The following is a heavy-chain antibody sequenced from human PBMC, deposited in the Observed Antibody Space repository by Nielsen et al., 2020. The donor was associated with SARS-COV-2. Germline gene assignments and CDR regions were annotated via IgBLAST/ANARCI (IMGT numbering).Heavy chain of an antibody. CDR1: GFTFNDYY. CDR2: ISASSSYT. J-gene: IGHJ4*02. V-gene: IGHV3-11*03. D-gene: IGHD6-13*01. CDR3: TRQQRGTWSFDY. Sequence: GGSLRLSGAASGFTFNDYYMSWIRQAPGKGLEWVSYISASSSYTNYADSVKGRFSISRDNAKNSLYLQMNSLRAEDTAVYYCTRQQRGTWSFDYWGQGTLVTVSS.